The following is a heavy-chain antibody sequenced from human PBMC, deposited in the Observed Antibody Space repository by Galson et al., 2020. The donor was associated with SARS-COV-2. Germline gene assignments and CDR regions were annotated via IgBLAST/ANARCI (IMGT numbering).Heavy chain of an antibody. CDR3: ARDTDDYCSSTSCYESRSAWFDP. J-gene: IGHJ5*02. Sequence: SETLSLTCTVSGGSISSGGYYWSWIRQHPGKGLEWIGYIYYSGSTYYNPSLKSRVTISVDTSKNQFSLKLSSVTAADTAVYYCARDTDDYCSSTSCYESRSAWFDPWGQGTLVTVSS. CDR2: IYYSGST. V-gene: IGHV4-31*03. D-gene: IGHD2-2*01. CDR1: GGSISSGGYY.